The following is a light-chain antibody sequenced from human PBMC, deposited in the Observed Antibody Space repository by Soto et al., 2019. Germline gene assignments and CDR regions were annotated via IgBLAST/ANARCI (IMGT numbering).Light chain of an antibody. CDR2: EVN. V-gene: IGLV2-8*01. CDR1: SSDVGGYNY. Sequence: QSALTQPPSASGSPGQSVTISCTGTSSDVGGYNYVSWYQQHPGKAPKLMIYEVNKRPSGVPDRFSGSKSGNTASLTVSGLQAEDEADYYCQSFDSSFIGLVFGGGTKVTVL. CDR3: QSFDSSFIGLV. J-gene: IGLJ2*01.